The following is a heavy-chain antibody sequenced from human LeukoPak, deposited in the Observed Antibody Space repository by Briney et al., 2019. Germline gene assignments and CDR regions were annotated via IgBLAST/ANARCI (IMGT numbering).Heavy chain of an antibody. J-gene: IGHJ4*02. CDR2: IKQDGSEK. V-gene: IGHV3-7*01. D-gene: IGHD3-10*01. CDR3: ARDSRGAFDY. Sequence: WGSLRLSCAASGFTFRSYWMSWVRQAPGKELEWVANIKQDGSEKYYVDSVKGRFSISRDNAKNSLYLQMNSLRAEDTAVYYCARDSRGAFDYWGQGTLVTVSS. CDR1: GFTFRSYW.